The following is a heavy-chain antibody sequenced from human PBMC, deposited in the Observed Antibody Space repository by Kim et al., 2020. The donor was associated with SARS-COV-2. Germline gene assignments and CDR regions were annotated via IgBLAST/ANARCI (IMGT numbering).Heavy chain of an antibody. CDR3: ANLEYIGY. CDR2: FGTA. D-gene: IGHD5-12*01. J-gene: IGHJ4*02. V-gene: IGHV1-69*01. Sequence: FGTANYAQKFQGRVTITADESTSTAYMELSSLRSEDTAVYYCANLEYIGYWGQGTLVTVSS.